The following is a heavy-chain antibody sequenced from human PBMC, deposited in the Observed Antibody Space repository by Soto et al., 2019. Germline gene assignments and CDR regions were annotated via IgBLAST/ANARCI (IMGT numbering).Heavy chain of an antibody. D-gene: IGHD3-10*02. Sequence: SETLSLTCAISGGSISSNHWWSWVRQPPGKGLEWIGEIYHSGSTNYNSSLKSRVIISVDKSKNQFSLNLNSVTAADTAVYYCARKMFSTGEFDYWGQETLVTVSS. CDR3: ARKMFSTGEFDY. CDR1: GGSISSNHW. CDR2: IYHSGST. V-gene: IGHV4-4*02. J-gene: IGHJ4*02.